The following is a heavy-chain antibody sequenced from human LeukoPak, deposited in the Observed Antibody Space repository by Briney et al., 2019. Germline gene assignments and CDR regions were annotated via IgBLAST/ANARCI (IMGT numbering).Heavy chain of an antibody. CDR3: ARDRNYYGSGTG. V-gene: IGHV4-59*01. CDR2: IYYSGST. D-gene: IGHD3-10*01. Sequence: SETLSLTCTVSGGSISSYYWSWIRQPPGKGLEWIGYIYYSGSTNYNPSLKSRVTISVDTSKNQFSLKLSSVTAADTAVYYCARDRNYYGSGTGWGQGTLVTVSS. CDR1: GGSISSYY. J-gene: IGHJ4*02.